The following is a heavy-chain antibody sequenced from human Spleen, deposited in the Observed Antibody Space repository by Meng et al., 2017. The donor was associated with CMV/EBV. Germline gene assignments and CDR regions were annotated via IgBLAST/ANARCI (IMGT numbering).Heavy chain of an antibody. CDR2: IYHSGGT. V-gene: IGHV4-4*02. Sequence: GPGLVKPSGTLSLTCAFSWGSISISTWWSWVRQPPGKGLEWIGEIYHSGGTNYNPSLRGRVTISLDKSKNQFSPTLRSVTAADTAVYYCARDPYATGWAGWGQGTLVTVSS. CDR1: WGSISISTW. J-gene: IGHJ4*02. CDR3: ARDPYATGWAG. D-gene: IGHD6-19*01.